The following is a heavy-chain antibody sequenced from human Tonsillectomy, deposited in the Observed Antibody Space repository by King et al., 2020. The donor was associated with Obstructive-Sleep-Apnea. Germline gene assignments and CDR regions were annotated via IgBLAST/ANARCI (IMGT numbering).Heavy chain of an antibody. CDR2: LCRSGRST. J-gene: IGHJ4*02. D-gene: IGHD2-21*02. CDR1: GFTFSNSA. CDR3: AKEVTVYFDY. Sequence: VQLVESGGDLVQPGGSLRLSCSASGFTFSNSAMSWVRQCPGEGLGWVSTLCRSGRSTYYPDSVKGRCTISSDNSKNTLYLQLNSLRAEDTAVYFCAKEVTVYFDYWGQGTLVTVSS. V-gene: IGHV3-23*04.